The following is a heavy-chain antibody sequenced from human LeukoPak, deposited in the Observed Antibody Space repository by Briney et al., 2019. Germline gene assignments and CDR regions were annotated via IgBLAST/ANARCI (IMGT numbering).Heavy chain of an antibody. Sequence: ASVKVSCKASGGTFRSYAISWVRQAPGQGLEWMGRIIPIFGTANYAQKFQGRVTITTDESTSTAYMELSSLRSEDTAVYYCARESKPYYDILTGSWRFDPWGQGTLVTVSS. D-gene: IGHD3-9*01. J-gene: IGHJ5*02. CDR2: IIPIFGTA. CDR1: GGTFRSYA. V-gene: IGHV1-69*05. CDR3: ARESKPYYDILTGSWRFDP.